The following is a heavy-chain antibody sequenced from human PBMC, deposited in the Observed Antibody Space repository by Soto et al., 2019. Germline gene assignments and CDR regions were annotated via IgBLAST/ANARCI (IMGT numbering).Heavy chain of an antibody. CDR3: ARDFVVVVAATFGYYYGMDV. D-gene: IGHD2-15*01. CDR1: GFTFSSYA. CDR2: ISYDGSNK. Sequence: QVQLVESGGGVVQPGRSLRLSCAASGFTFSSYAMHWVRQAPGKGLEWVAVISYDGSNKYYADSVKGRFTISRDNSKNTRYPXMNSLRAEDTAVYYCARDFVVVVAATFGYYYGMDVWGQGTTVTVSS. J-gene: IGHJ6*02. V-gene: IGHV3-30-3*01.